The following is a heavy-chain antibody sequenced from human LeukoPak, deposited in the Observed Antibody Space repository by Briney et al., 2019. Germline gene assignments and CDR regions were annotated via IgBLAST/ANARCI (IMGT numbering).Heavy chain of an antibody. Sequence: PPETLSLTCTVSGGSISSYYWSWIRQPPGKGLEWIGYIYYSGSTNYNPSLKSRVTISVDTSKNQFSLKLSSVTAADTAVYYCARRFITSYGDYFDYWGQGTLVTVSS. CDR2: IYYSGST. V-gene: IGHV4-59*08. CDR3: ARRFITSYGDYFDY. CDR1: GGSISSYY. D-gene: IGHD4-17*01. J-gene: IGHJ4*02.